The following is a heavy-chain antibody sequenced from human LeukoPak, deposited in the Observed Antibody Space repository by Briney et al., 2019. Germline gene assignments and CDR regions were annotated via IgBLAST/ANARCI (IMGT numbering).Heavy chain of an antibody. V-gene: IGHV3-23*01. Sequence: GGSLRLSCAASGFTFSTYAMSWVRQAPGKGLEWVASISGDVVSTYYADSVKGRITISRDNSKNTLYLQMNSLRVEDTAAYYCARRYCSGGSCYTRYYGMDVWGQGSTVTVSS. CDR2: ISGDVVST. D-gene: IGHD2-15*01. CDR3: ARRYCSGGSCYTRYYGMDV. J-gene: IGHJ6*02. CDR1: GFTFSTYA.